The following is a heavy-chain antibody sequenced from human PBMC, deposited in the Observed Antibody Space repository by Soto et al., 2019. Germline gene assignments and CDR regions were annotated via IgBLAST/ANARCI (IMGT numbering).Heavy chain of an antibody. CDR2: ISAYNGNT. J-gene: IGHJ4*02. D-gene: IGHD3-10*01. V-gene: IGHV1-18*01. CDR1: GYTFTSYG. CDR3: ASGWFGEFVYYFDY. Sequence: ASVKVSCKASGYTFTSYGISWVRQAPGQGLEWMGWISAYNGNTNYAQKLQGRVTMTTDTSTSTAYMELRGLRSDDTAVYYCASGWFGEFVYYFDYWGQGTLVTVSS.